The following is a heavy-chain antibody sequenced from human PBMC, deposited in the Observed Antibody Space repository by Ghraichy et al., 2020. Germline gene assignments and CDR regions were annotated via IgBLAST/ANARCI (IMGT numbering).Heavy chain of an antibody. CDR3: TRTSMVAAAGHYYYYYGMDV. J-gene: IGHJ6*02. CDR1: GFTFGDYA. Sequence: GVLRPSCTASGFTFGDYAMSWFRQAPGKGLEWVGFIRSKAYGGTTEYAASVKGRFTISRDDSKSIAYLQMNSLKTEDTAVYYCTRTSMVAAAGHYYYYYGMDVWGQGTTVTVSS. D-gene: IGHD6-13*01. CDR2: IRSKAYGGTT. V-gene: IGHV3-49*03.